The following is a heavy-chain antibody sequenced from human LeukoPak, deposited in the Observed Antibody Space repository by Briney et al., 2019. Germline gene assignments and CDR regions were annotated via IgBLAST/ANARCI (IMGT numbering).Heavy chain of an antibody. CDR3: AREAVGTGDWYFDL. CDR2: MNSDGSST. D-gene: IGHD7-27*01. CDR1: GFTFSTYA. Sequence: GGSLRLSCVASGFTFSTYAMTWVRQAPGKGLVWVSRMNSDGSSTSYADSVRGRFTISRDNAKNTLYLQMNSLRAEDTAVYYCAREAVGTGDWYFDLWGRGTLVTVSP. V-gene: IGHV3-74*01. J-gene: IGHJ2*01.